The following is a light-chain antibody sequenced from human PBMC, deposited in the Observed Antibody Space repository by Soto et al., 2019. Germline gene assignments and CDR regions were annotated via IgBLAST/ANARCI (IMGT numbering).Light chain of an antibody. CDR2: RNH. V-gene: IGLV1-44*01. CDR3: AAWDDSRNWV. Sequence: QCVLTQPPSASGTPGQTVTISCSGSSYNIGSNSAYWYQQIPGTAPKLIIYRNHQRPSGVPDRFSGSKSGTSASLTISGLQSEDEADYHCAAWDDSRNWVFGGGTKLTV. CDR1: SYNIGSNS. J-gene: IGLJ3*02.